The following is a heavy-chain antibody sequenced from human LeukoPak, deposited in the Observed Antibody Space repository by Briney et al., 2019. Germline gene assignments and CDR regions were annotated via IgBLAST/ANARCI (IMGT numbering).Heavy chain of an antibody. D-gene: IGHD3-10*01. J-gene: IGHJ4*02. V-gene: IGHV4-30-2*01. CDR1: GASVSSGGYS. CDR3: ASSYGSGSYYDY. Sequence: PSETLSLTCAVSGASVSSGGYSWAWIRQPPGKGLEWIRYIYHNGNTYYNPSLKSRVNISVDGSKNQFSLKLSSVTAADSAVYYCASSYGSGSYYDYWGQGTLVTVSS. CDR2: IYHNGNT.